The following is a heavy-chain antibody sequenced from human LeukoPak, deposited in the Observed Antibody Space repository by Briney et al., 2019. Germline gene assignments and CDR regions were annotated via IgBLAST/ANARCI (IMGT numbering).Heavy chain of an antibody. CDR3: ARASDDILTGYQLPFDY. CDR1: GFTFSSYR. Sequence: GGSLRLPCAASGFTFSSYRMNWGRQAPGKGLEWVSSISNSSSYIYHADSVEGRFHISRDNAKNSLYLQMNSLRAEDTAVYYCARASDDILTGYQLPFDYWGQGTLVTVSS. D-gene: IGHD3-9*01. V-gene: IGHV3-21*01. J-gene: IGHJ4*02. CDR2: ISNSSSYI.